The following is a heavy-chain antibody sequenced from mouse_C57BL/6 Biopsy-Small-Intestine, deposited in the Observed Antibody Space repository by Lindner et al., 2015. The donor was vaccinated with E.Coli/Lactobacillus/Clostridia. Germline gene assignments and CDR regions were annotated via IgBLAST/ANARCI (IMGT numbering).Heavy chain of an antibody. CDR1: GYTFTSYT. V-gene: IGHV1S26*01. CDR2: INPSSGYT. CDR3: ARDEGDYDGHGYFDV. J-gene: IGHJ1*03. Sequence: VQLQESGAELVKPGASVKLSCKASGYTFTSYTMHWVKQRPGQGLEWIGYINPSSGYTKYNQKFKDKATLTADKSSSTAYMQLSSLTSEDSAVYYCARDEGDYDGHGYFDVWGTGTTVTVSS. D-gene: IGHD2-4*01.